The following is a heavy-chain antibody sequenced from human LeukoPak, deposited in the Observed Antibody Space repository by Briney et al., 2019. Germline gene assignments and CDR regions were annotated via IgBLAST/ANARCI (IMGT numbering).Heavy chain of an antibody. CDR3: ARSRGSGNYFES. V-gene: IGHV4-59*01. D-gene: IGHD3-10*01. CDR2: ISYSGST. Sequence: SETLSLTCTVSGGSINSYYWSWIRQPSGKGLEWIGYISYSGSTNYSPSLKSRVTISVDTSKNQFSLKLTSVTTADTAVYYCARSRGSGNYFESWGQGTLVTVSS. CDR1: GGSINSYY. J-gene: IGHJ4*02.